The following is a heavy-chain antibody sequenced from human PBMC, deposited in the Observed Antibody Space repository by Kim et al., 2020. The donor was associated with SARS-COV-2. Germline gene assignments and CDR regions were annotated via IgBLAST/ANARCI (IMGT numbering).Heavy chain of an antibody. CDR3: ARRSLYYYGMDV. V-gene: IGHV4-39*07. CDR1: GGSISSSSYY. J-gene: IGHJ6*02. Sequence: SETLSLTCTVSGGSISSSSYYWGWIRQPPGKGLEWIGSIYYSGSTYYNPSLKSRVTISVDTSKNQFSLKLSSVTAADTAVYYCARRSLYYYGMDVWGQGT. CDR2: IYYSGST.